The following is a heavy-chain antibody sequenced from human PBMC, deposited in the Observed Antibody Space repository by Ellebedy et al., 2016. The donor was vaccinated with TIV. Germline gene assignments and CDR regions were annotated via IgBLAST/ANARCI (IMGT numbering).Heavy chain of an antibody. V-gene: IGHV3-48*02. D-gene: IGHD5-24*01. J-gene: IGHJ4*02. CDR2: ISSTSSSI. CDR3: ARRGVDDYNHYFDH. Sequence: GESLKISCAASGFSFSSFDITWVRRGPGKGLEWISYISSTSSSIHYADSVKGRFTISRDNAKKSLYLQMNSLRDEDTAVYYCARRGVDDYNHYFDHWGQGTLVTASS. CDR1: GFSFSSFD.